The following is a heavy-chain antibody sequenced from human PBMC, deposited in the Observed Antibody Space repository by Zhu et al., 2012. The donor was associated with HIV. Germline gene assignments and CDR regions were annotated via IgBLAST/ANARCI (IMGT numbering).Heavy chain of an antibody. D-gene: IGHD5-12*01. J-gene: IGHJ4*02. CDR3: ARSIYQADSGYGF. V-gene: IGHV4-34*01. Sequence: LQWIGHVNHGGDIDYNPSLKSRVTIEADASQSHFSLKMTSVTAADTAIYYCARSIYQADSGYGFWGQGTLVIVSS. CDR2: VNHGGDI.